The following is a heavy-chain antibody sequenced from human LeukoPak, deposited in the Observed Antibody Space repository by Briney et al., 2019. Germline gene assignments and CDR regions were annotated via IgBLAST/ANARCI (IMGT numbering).Heavy chain of an antibody. Sequence: SPSETLSLTCTVSGNSISSSSYYWVWIRQPPGKGLEWIVSINYYGKTYYNPSVKSRVTISVDTSKNQFSLMVRSVTAADTAVYYCARGLNYYDSSGPWSSIDAFGIWGQGTMVTVSS. V-gene: IGHV4-39*07. CDR2: INYYGKT. CDR1: GNSISSSSYY. D-gene: IGHD3-22*01. CDR3: ARGLNYYDSSGPWSSIDAFGI. J-gene: IGHJ3*02.